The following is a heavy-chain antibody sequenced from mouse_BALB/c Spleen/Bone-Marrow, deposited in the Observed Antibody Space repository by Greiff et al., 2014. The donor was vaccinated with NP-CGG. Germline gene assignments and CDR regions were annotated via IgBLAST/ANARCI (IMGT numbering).Heavy chain of an antibody. V-gene: IGHV1-18*01. CDR1: GYTFTEYT. D-gene: IGHD2-1*01. Sequence: EVQLQQSGPELVKPGASVKISCKTSGYTFTEYTMHWVKRSHGKSLEWIGGINPNNGGTVYNQEFEDKATLTVDKSSSTAYMEFRSLTSEDSAIYYCARSRGNYWYFDVWGAGTTVTVSS. CDR2: INPNNGGT. CDR3: ARSRGNYWYFDV. J-gene: IGHJ1*01.